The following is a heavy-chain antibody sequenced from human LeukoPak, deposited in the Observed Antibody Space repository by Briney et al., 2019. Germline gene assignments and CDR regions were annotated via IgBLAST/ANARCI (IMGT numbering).Heavy chain of an antibody. J-gene: IGHJ3*01. D-gene: IGHD1-7*01. Sequence: GGSLRLSCAASGFTFTNVWMTWVRQAPGKGLEWVGRIKSKTDGETTDYAAPVKDRFTVSRDDSKDTLYLQMSSLKAEDTAVYYCTTNAGNYGIDVWGQGTMVTVSS. CDR2: IKSKTDGETT. CDR3: TTNAGNYGIDV. CDR1: GFTFTNVW. V-gene: IGHV3-15*01.